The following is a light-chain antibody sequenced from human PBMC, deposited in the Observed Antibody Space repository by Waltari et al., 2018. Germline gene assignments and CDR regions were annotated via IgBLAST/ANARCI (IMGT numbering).Light chain of an antibody. CDR3: MQGTHWPRT. J-gene: IGKJ1*01. CDR2: KVS. CDR1: QSLVHSDGNTY. Sequence: DVVMTQSPLSLPVTLGQPASISCRSSQSLVHSDGNTYWNWFKQRPGQSPRRLIYKVSNRDSGVPDRFSGSGAGTDFTLKISRVEAEDVGVYYCMQGTHWPRTFGQGTKVQIK. V-gene: IGKV2-30*02.